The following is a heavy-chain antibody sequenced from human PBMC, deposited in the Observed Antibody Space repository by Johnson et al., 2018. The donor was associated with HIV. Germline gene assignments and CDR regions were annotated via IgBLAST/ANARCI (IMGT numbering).Heavy chain of an antibody. D-gene: IGHD5-18*01. CDR3: ASGYSYGPDSFDI. J-gene: IGHJ3*02. V-gene: IGHV3-30*04. CDR1: GFTFNTYA. Sequence: QVQLVESGGGVVQPGRSLRLSCAASGFTFNTYAMHWVRQAPGKGLEWVAVISYDGSEKYFGDSVRGRFTISRDNSKNTLYLQMKSLGSEDTAVYYCASGYSYGPDSFDIWGQGTMVTVSS. CDR2: ISYDGSEK.